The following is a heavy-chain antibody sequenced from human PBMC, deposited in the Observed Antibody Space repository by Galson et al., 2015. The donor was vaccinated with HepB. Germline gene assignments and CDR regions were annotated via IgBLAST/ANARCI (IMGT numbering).Heavy chain of an antibody. D-gene: IGHD3-22*01. CDR1: GFTFSSYS. V-gene: IGHV3-48*02. J-gene: IGHJ4*02. CDR3: ARGNYYDSSAPGG. Sequence: SLRLSCAASGFTFSSYSMSWVRQAPGKGLEWVSYISSSSSTIYYADSVKGRFTISRDNAKNSLYLQMNSLRDEDTAVYYCARGNYYDSSAPGGWGQGTLVTVSS. CDR2: ISSSSSTI.